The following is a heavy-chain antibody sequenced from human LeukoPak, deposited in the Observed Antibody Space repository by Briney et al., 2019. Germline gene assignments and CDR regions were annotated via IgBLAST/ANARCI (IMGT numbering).Heavy chain of an antibody. J-gene: IGHJ2*01. Sequence: SGTLSVASAVPRSSIRSSGYSSSWVRQPRGKCLEWIGYYHHTGSTYYNPSLRSRVPVSVDRSKNQFSLNWRSVTPADTVYYYCARMPAYGGNRNWYFDLCDRGTLVTVSS. CDR2: YHHTGST. CDR1: RSSIRSSGYS. V-gene: IGHV4-30-2*01. CDR3: ARMPAYGGNRNWYFDL. D-gene: IGHD4-23*01.